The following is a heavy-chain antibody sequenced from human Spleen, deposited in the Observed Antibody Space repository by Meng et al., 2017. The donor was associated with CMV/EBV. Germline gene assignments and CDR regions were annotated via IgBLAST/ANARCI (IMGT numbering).Heavy chain of an antibody. CDR3: AKERYGSGGYYYEN. CDR1: GFTFNNYA. Sequence: GESLKISCAASGFTFNNYAMNWVRQAPGKGLEWISVISGSGDSTYYADSVKGRFTISRDNSKNTLYLQMNSLRVEDTAVYYCAKERYGSGGYYYENWGQGTLVTVSS. CDR2: ISGSGDST. D-gene: IGHD3-22*01. V-gene: IGHV3-23*01. J-gene: IGHJ4*02.